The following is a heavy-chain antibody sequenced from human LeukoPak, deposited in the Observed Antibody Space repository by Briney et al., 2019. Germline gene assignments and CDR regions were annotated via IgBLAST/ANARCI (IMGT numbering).Heavy chain of an antibody. CDR3: ARAGGSGSYYYYMDV. CDR1: GGTFSSYA. CDR2: IIPIFGTA. V-gene: IGHV1-69*05. J-gene: IGHJ6*03. D-gene: IGHD3-10*01. Sequence: GASVKVSCKASGGTFSSYAISWVRQAPGQGLEWMGGIIPIFGTANYAQKLQGRVTITTDESTSTAYMELSSLRSEDTAVYYCARAGGSGSYYYYMDVWGKGTTVTVSS.